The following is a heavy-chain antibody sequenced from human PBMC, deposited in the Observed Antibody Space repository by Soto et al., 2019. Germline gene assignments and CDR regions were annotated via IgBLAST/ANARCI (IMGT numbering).Heavy chain of an antibody. D-gene: IGHD1-1*01. J-gene: IGHJ3*02. V-gene: IGHV3-21*01. Sequence: EVQLVESGGGLVKPGGSLRLSCAASGFTFSTYSMSWVRQAPGKGLEWVSSIRSSSSYIYYADSVKGRFTISRDNAKNTLYLYMNSLRAEDTAVSDSARVGTECALASYRDAFDIWGQGTMVTVSS. CDR1: GFTFSTYS. CDR2: IRSSSSYI. CDR3: ARVGTECALASYRDAFDI.